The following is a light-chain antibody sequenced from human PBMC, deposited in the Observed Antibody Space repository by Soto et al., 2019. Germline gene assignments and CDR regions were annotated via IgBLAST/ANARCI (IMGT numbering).Light chain of an antibody. Sequence: EIVMTQSPATLSVSPGERATLSCRASQSVSSNLAWYQQKPGQAPRLLIYGASTRATGIPARFSGSWSETEFTLTISRLQSEDFAVYYCQQYNDWPPYTFGQGTKLELK. J-gene: IGKJ2*01. CDR1: QSVSSN. CDR3: QQYNDWPPYT. V-gene: IGKV3-15*01. CDR2: GAS.